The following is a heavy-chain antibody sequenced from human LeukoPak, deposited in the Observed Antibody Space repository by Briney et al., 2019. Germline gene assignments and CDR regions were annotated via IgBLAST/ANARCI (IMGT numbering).Heavy chain of an antibody. D-gene: IGHD1-26*01. J-gene: IGHJ4*02. CDR3: AKDSGTPSALLGY. V-gene: IGHV3-30*18. Sequence: GGSLRLSCAASGFTFSSYGMHWVRQAPGKGLEWVAVISYDGSNKYYADSVKGRFTISRDNSKNTLYLQMNSLRAEDTAVYYCAKDSGTPSALLGYWGQGTLVTVSS. CDR1: GFTFSSYG. CDR2: ISYDGSNK.